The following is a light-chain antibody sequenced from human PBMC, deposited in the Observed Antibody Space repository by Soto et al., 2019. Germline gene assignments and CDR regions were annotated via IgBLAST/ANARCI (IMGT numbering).Light chain of an antibody. V-gene: IGLV2-23*01. CDR3: CSYAGSSIVV. Sequence: QSALTQPASVSGSPGQSITISCTGTSSDVENYNLVSWYQQHPGKAPKLMIYEGRKRPSGVSNRFSGSNSGNTASLTISGLQAEDEADYYCCSYAGSSIVVFGGGTKLTVL. J-gene: IGLJ2*01. CDR2: EGR. CDR1: SSDVENYNL.